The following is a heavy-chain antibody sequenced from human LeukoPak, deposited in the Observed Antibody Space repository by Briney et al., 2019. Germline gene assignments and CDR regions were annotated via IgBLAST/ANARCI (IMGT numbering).Heavy chain of an antibody. D-gene: IGHD6-19*01. Sequence: SETLSLTCTVSGDSISGSSYYWGWIRQPPGKGLEWIGNMYYSGSTYYNPSLKSRVTISVDTSKNQFSLNLNSVTATETAVYYCATMGIEVAGGAFDYWGQGTLVTVSS. V-gene: IGHV4-39*01. CDR3: ATMGIEVAGGAFDY. CDR1: GDSISGSSYY. J-gene: IGHJ4*02. CDR2: MYYSGST.